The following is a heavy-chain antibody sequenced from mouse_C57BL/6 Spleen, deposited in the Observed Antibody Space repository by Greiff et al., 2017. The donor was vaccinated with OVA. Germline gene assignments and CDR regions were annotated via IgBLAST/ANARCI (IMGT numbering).Heavy chain of an antibody. J-gene: IGHJ2*01. CDR2: ISDGGSYT. V-gene: IGHV5-4*01. D-gene: IGHD1-1*01. CDR3: AGDRIATVVATGFDY. CDR1: GFTFSSYA. Sequence: DVKLVESGGGLVKPGGSLKLSCAASGFTFSSYAMSWVRQTPEKRLEWVATISDGGSYTYYPDNVKGRFTISRDNAKNNLYLQMSHLKSEDTAMYYCAGDRIATVVATGFDYWGQGTTLTVSS.